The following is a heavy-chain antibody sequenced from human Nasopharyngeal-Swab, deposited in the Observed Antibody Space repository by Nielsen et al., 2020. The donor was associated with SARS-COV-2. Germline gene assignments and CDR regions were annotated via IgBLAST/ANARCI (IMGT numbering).Heavy chain of an antibody. D-gene: IGHD2-2*01. J-gene: IGHJ5*02. Sequence: WVRKAPGQGLEWMGGIIPIFGTANYAQKFQGRVTITADESTSTAYMELSSLRSEDTAVYYCARDVGCSSTSCYEGNWFDPWGQGTLVTVSS. V-gene: IGHV1-69*01. CDR3: ARDVGCSSTSCYEGNWFDP. CDR2: IIPIFGTA.